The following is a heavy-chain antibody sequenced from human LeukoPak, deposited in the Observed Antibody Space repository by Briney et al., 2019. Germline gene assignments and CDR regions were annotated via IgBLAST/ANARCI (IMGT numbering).Heavy chain of an antibody. J-gene: IGHJ6*02. CDR2: ISGSGGVT. CDR3: SKERWELQGEFFHYYGMDV. Sequence: PGRSLRLSCAASGFTFSSNGMSWVRQAPGKGLEWVSAISGSGGVTYYAASVRGRFTISRDNSKYTLYLQMTSLRAEDTAVYFCSKERWELQGEFFHYYGMDVWGQGTTVTLSS. V-gene: IGHV3-23*01. CDR1: GFTFSSNG. D-gene: IGHD1-26*01.